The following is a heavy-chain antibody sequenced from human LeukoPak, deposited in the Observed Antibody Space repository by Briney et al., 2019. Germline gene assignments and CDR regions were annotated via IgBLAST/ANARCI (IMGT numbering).Heavy chain of an antibody. CDR3: ASRTMIGHSMGY. V-gene: IGHV3-21*01. Sequence: PGGSLRLSCAASGFTVSSNYMNWVRRAPGKGLEWVSSISSSSSYIYYADSVKGRFTISRDNAKNSLYLQMNSLRAEDTAVYYCASRTMIGHSMGYWGQGTLVTVSS. CDR2: ISSSSSYI. J-gene: IGHJ4*02. CDR1: GFTVSSNY. D-gene: IGHD3-22*01.